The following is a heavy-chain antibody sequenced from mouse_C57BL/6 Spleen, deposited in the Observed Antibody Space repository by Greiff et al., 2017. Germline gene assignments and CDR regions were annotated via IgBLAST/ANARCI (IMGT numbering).Heavy chain of an antibody. J-gene: IGHJ3*01. CDR1: GYTFTSYW. V-gene: IGHV1-69*01. CDR3: ARGKDYYGCDGAWFDY. D-gene: IGHD2-2*01. Sequence: QVQLKESGAELVMPGASVKLSCKASGYTFTSYWMHWVKQRPGQGLEWIGEIDPSDSYTNYNQKFKGKSTLTVDKSSSTAYMQLSSLTSEDSAVYYCARGKDYYGCDGAWFDYWGQGTLVTVSA. CDR2: IDPSDSYT.